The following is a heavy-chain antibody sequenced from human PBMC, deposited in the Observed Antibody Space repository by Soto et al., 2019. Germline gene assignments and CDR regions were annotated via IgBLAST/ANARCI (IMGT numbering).Heavy chain of an antibody. D-gene: IGHD3-16*01. V-gene: IGHV6-1*01. J-gene: IGHJ3*02. Sequence: SQTLSLTCAISGDSVSSNSAAWNWIRQSLSRGLEWLGRTYYRSKWYNDYAVSVKSRITINPDTSKNQFSLQLNSVTPEDTAVYYCAREMITFGGPPNAFDIWGQGTMVTVSS. CDR2: TYYRSKWYN. CDR3: AREMITFGGPPNAFDI. CDR1: GDSVSSNSAA.